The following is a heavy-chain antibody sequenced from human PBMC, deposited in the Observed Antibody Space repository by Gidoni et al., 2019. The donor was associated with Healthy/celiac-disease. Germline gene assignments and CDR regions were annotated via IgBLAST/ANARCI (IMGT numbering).Heavy chain of an antibody. V-gene: IGHV4-39*01. Sequence: QLQLQESGPGLVKPSETLSLTCTVSGGSISSSSYYWGWIRQPPGKGLEWIGSIYYSGSTYYNPSLKSRVTISVDTSKNQFSLKRSSVTAADTAVYYCARFLETGDTDYWGQGTLVTVSS. CDR1: GGSISSSSYY. CDR3: ARFLETGDTDY. CDR2: IYYSGST. D-gene: IGHD7-27*01. J-gene: IGHJ4*02.